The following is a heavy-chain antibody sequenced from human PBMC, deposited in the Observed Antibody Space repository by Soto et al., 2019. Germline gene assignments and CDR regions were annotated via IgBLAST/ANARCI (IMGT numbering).Heavy chain of an antibody. D-gene: IGHD3-3*01. CDR1: GFTVSSNY. CDR3: ARGNKRFSDY. V-gene: IGHV3-66*01. Sequence: EVQQVESGGGLVQPGGSLRLSCAASGFTVSSNYMNWVRQAPGKGLEWVSVIYSDGSTFYADSVKGRFTISRDSSKNTLYLQMNSLGAEDTAVYYCARGNKRFSDYWGQGTLVTVSS. J-gene: IGHJ4*02. CDR2: IYSDGST.